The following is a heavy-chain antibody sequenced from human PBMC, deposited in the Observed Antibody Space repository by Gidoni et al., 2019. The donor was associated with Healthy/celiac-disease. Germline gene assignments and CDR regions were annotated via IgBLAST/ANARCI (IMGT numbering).Heavy chain of an antibody. D-gene: IGHD2-15*01. V-gene: IGHV3-30*18. Sequence: QVHLVESGGGVVQPGRSLRLSCAASGFTFSSSGMHWVRQAPGKGLQWVAVISDDGSNKYYADSVKGRFTISRDNSKNTLYLQMNSLRAEDSAVYYCAKVGCSGGRCYPSFDYWGQGTLVTVSS. CDR2: ISDDGSNK. CDR3: AKVGCSGGRCYPSFDY. CDR1: GFTFSSSG. J-gene: IGHJ4*02.